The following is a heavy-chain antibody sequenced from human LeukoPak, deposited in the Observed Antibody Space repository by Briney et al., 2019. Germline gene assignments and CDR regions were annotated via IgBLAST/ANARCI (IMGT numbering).Heavy chain of an antibody. J-gene: IGHJ4*02. V-gene: IGHV4-39*01. CDR1: GGSISRSSNY. CDR2: IYFSGST. CDR3: AILYGDSRRLFDY. Sequence: SETLSPTCTVSGGSISRSSNYWGWIRQPPGKGLEWIGSIYFSGSTYYNPSLKSRVTISVDTSKNQFSLKLSSVTAADTAVYYCAILYGDSRRLFDYWGQGTLVTVSS. D-gene: IGHD4-17*01.